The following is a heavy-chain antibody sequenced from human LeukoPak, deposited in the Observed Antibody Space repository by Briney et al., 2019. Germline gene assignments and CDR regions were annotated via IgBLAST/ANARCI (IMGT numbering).Heavy chain of an antibody. V-gene: IGHV3-21*01. Sequence: GGSLRHSCSASGFTFSSYSMNWVRQAPGKGLEWVSSISSSSSYIYYADSVKGRFTISRDNAKNSLYLQMNSLRAEDTAAYYSARIGAYGDSSYYFDNWVQGTLVTVSS. CDR3: ARIGAYGDSSYYFDN. CDR1: GFTFSSYS. D-gene: IGHD4-17*01. J-gene: IGHJ4*02. CDR2: ISSSSSYI.